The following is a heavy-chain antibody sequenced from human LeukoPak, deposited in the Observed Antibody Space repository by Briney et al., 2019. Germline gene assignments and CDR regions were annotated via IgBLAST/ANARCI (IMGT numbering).Heavy chain of an antibody. CDR2: IYSGGST. CDR1: GFTVSSNY. D-gene: IGHD3-10*01. Sequence: GGSLRLSCAASGFTVSSNYMSWVRQAPGKGLEWVSVIYSGGSTYYADSVKGRFTISRDNSKNTLYLQMNSLRAEDTAVYYCARVPAGDWFDPWGQGTLVTVSS. V-gene: IGHV3-53*01. CDR3: ARVPAGDWFDP. J-gene: IGHJ5*02.